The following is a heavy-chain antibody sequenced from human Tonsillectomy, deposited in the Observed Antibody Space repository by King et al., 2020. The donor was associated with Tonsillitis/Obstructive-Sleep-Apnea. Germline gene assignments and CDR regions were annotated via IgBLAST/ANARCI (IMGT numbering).Heavy chain of an antibody. CDR3: TRVGSGITAVYGIDV. D-gene: IGHD6-13*01. CDR1: GFTFGDYA. CDR2: IRSKAYGGTT. Sequence: VQLVESGGGLVQPGRSLRLSCTASGFTFGDYAMNWVRQAPGKGLEWVGLIRSKAYGGTTEYAASVKGRFTISRDDSKSIAYLQMNSLKTEDTAVYYCTRVGSGITAVYGIDVWGQGTTVTVSS. V-gene: IGHV3-49*04. J-gene: IGHJ6*02.